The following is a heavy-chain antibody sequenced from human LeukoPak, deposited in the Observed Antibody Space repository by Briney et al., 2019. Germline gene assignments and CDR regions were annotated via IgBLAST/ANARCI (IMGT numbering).Heavy chain of an antibody. CDR3: ARLAGRDTSDWPYFHY. D-gene: IGHD2-2*01. CDR2: IHYSGST. Sequence: SETLSLTCTVSGSSIRSSSYHWGWVRQPPGKGLEWIGNIHYSGSTSYNPSLKSRVPLSVDTSKNQFSLKLSSVTAADTAVFYCARLAGRDTSDWPYFHYWGQGALVTVSS. CDR1: GSSIRSSSYH. J-gene: IGHJ4*01. V-gene: IGHV4-39*01.